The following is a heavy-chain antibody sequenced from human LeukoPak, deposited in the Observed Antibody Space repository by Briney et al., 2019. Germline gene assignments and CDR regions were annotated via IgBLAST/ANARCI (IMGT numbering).Heavy chain of an antibody. CDR1: GFTFSSYA. CDR2: ISYDGSNK. CDR3: ARAHDFWSGYYPFDY. V-gene: IGHV3-30*01. Sequence: GGSPRLSCAASGFTFSSYAMHWVRQAPGKGLEWVAVISYDGSNKYYADSVKGRFTISRDNSKNTLYLQMNSLRAEDTAVYYCARAHDFWSGYYPFDYWGQGTLVTVSS. J-gene: IGHJ4*02. D-gene: IGHD3-3*01.